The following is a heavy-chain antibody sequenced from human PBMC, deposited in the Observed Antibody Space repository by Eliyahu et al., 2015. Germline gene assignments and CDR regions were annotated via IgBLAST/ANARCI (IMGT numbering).Heavy chain of an antibody. CDR1: GFTFSSYE. D-gene: IGHD6-19*01. Sequence: EVQLVESGGGLVQPGGSLRLSCAASGFTFSSYEMNWVRQAPGKGLEWVSYISSSGSTIYYADSVKGRFTISRDNAKNSLYLQMNSLRAEDTAVYYCARAIIAVAGTFGYWGQGTLVTVSS. CDR2: ISSSGSTI. CDR3: ARAIIAVAGTFGY. J-gene: IGHJ4*02. V-gene: IGHV3-48*03.